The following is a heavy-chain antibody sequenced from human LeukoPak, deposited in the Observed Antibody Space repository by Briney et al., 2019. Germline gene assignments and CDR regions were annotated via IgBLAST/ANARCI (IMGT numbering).Heavy chain of an antibody. CDR3: AREWAGYGSGSYYYY. CDR1: GGTFSSYA. Sequence: SVKVSCKASGGTFSSYAISWVRQAPGQGLEWMGGIIPLFGTANYAQKFLGRVIITADESTSTTYMYLNSLKSDDTAVYYCAREWAGYGSGSYYYYWGQGTLVTVSS. D-gene: IGHD3-10*01. CDR2: IIPLFGTA. V-gene: IGHV1-69*13. J-gene: IGHJ4*02.